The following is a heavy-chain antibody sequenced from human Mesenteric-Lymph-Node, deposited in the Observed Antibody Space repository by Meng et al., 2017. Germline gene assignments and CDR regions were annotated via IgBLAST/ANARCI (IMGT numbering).Heavy chain of an antibody. J-gene: IGHJ3*01. CDR3: AALGGYSGDSGSYAY. V-gene: IGHV3-20*04. CDR2: INWNGGST. Sequence: GESLKISCAASGFTFDDYGMSWVRQAPGKGLEWVSGINWNGGSTGYADSVKGRFTISRDNAKNSLYLQMNSLKTEDTAMYYCAALGGYSGDSGSYAYWGQGTMVTVSS. D-gene: IGHD3-16*01. CDR1: GFTFDDYG.